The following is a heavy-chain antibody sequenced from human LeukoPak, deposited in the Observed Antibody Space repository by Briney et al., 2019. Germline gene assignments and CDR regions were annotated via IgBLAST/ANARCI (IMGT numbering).Heavy chain of an antibody. CDR1: GDSMSLYY. J-gene: IGHJ3*02. D-gene: IGHD3-10*01. Sequence: PSETLSLTCNVSGDSMSLYYWSWIRQPPEKGLEWIGYISYIGSTHYKPSLKSRLTMSIDTSKNQFSLKLTSVTAADTAVYYCARHRGYYGSGIHPPRDAFDIWGQGTMVTVSS. V-gene: IGHV4-59*01. CDR2: ISYIGST. CDR3: ARHRGYYGSGIHPPRDAFDI.